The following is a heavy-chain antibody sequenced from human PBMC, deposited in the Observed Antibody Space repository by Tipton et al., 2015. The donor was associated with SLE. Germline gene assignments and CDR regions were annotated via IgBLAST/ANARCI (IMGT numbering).Heavy chain of an antibody. J-gene: IGHJ3*02. D-gene: IGHD6-19*01. V-gene: IGHV4-4*07. CDR3: AREWYSGGWPEGAFDI. CDR2: IYNSGST. CDR1: GGSLSSYY. Sequence: TLSLTCTVSGGSLSSYYWSWIRQPAGKGLEWIGRIYNSGSTNYHPSLKSRVTMSVDTSKNQFSLKLSSVTAADTAVYYCAREWYSGGWPEGAFDIWGQGTMVTVSS.